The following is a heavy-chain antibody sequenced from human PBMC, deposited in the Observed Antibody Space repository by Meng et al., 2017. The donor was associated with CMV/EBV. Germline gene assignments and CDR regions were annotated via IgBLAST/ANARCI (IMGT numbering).Heavy chain of an antibody. CDR1: GFTFSNAW. V-gene: IGHV3-15*01. D-gene: IGHD3-3*01. Sequence: GESLKISCAASGFTFSNAWMSWVRQAPGKGLEWVGRIKSKTDGGTTDYAAPVKGRFTISRDESKNTLYLQMNSLKTEDTAVCYCTTGGITKNGMDVWGQGTTVTVSS. J-gene: IGHJ6*02. CDR3: TTGGITKNGMDV. CDR2: IKSKTDGGTT.